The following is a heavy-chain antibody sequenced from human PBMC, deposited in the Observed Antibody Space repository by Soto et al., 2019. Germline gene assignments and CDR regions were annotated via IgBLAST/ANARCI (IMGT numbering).Heavy chain of an antibody. D-gene: IGHD2-21*01. CDR3: ARGRGEFDA. CDR1: GGSVSNSNYY. CDR2: VYYRGRS. V-gene: IGHV4-39*07. J-gene: IGHJ5*02. Sequence: PSETLSLTCTVSGGSVSNSNYYWGWIRQSPGKGLEWIGSVYYRGRSYSKSSVKSRVTISVDTSKNQLSLNLRSVSAADTAVYYCARGRGEFDAWGQGTPVTVSS.